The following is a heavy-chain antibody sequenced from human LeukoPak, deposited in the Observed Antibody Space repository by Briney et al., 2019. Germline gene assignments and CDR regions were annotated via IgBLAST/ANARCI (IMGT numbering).Heavy chain of an antibody. Sequence: ASVRVSCKASGYTFTSYGISWVRQAPGQGLEWMGWISAYNGNTNYAQKLQGRVTMTTDTSTSTAYMELRSLRSDDTAVYYCARGLITVGATDFDYWGQGTLVTVSS. CDR3: ARGLITVGATDFDY. CDR1: GYTFTSYG. V-gene: IGHV1-18*01. CDR2: ISAYNGNT. D-gene: IGHD1-26*01. J-gene: IGHJ4*02.